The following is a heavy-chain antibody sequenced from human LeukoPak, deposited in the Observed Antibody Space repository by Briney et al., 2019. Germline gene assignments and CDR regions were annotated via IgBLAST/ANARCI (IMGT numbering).Heavy chain of an antibody. CDR3: ARDPGYNSGGRWYTVLDY. Sequence: ASVKVSCKSSGYTFNGYYMHWVRQAPGQGLEWMGWINPNNGGTKYAQNFQGRVTMTRDTSISTAYMELDRLRFDDTAVYYCARDPGYNSGGRWYTVLDYWGQGALVTVSS. CDR2: INPNNGGT. D-gene: IGHD2-15*01. J-gene: IGHJ4*02. CDR1: GYTFNGYY. V-gene: IGHV1-2*02.